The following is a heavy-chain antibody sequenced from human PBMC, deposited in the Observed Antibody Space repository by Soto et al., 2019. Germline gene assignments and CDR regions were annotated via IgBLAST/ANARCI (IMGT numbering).Heavy chain of an antibody. CDR2: IKQDGSEK. V-gene: IGHV3-7*01. J-gene: IGHJ4*02. CDR1: GFTFSSDW. CDR3: ARDRAAAGFDY. Sequence: GGSLRLSCAASGFTFSSDWMSWVRQAPGKGLEWVANIKQDGSEKYYVDSVKGRFTISRDNAKNSLYLQMNSLRAEDTAVYYCARDRAAAGFDYWGQGTLVTVSS. D-gene: IGHD6-13*01.